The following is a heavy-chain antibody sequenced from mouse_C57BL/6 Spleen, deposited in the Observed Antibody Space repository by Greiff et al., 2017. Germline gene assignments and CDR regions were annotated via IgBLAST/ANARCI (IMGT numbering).Heavy chain of an antibody. CDR3: ARGPFSYAMDY. CDR2: ISYSGST. J-gene: IGHJ4*01. V-gene: IGHV3-1*01. Sequence: DVKLVESGPGMVKPSQSLSLTCTVTGYSITSGYDWHWIRHFPGNKLEWMGYISYSGSTNYNPSLKSRISITHDTSKNHFFLKLNSVTTEDTATYYCARGPFSYAMDYWGQGTSVTVSS. CDR1: GYSITSGYD.